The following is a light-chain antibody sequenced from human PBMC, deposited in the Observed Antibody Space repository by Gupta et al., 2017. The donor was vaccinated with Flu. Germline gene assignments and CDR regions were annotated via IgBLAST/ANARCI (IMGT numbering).Light chain of an antibody. CDR1: ELGEKY. Sequence: SPGKTASITCSGDELGEKYVCWYQQKPGQSPVLVIFQHTKRPSGIPERFSGSKSGNTATLTISGTQTMDEADYYCQAWASSSVVFGGGTKLTVL. CDR3: QAWASSSVV. V-gene: IGLV3-1*01. CDR2: QHT. J-gene: IGLJ2*01.